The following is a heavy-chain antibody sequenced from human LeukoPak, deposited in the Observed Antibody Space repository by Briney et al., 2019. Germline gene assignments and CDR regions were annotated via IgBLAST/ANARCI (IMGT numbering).Heavy chain of an antibody. Sequence: ASVKVSCKASGYTFTSHDINWVRQATGQGLEWMGWMNPNSGNTGYAQKFQGRVTITRNTSISTAYMELSSLRSEDTAVYYCARGLMVRGVIITRWFDPWGQGTLVTVSS. CDR1: GYTFTSHD. D-gene: IGHD3-10*01. J-gene: IGHJ5*02. V-gene: IGHV1-8*03. CDR3: ARGLMVRGVIITRWFDP. CDR2: MNPNSGNT.